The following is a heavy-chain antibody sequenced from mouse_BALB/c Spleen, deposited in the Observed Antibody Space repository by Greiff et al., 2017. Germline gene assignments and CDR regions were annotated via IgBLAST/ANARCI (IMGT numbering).Heavy chain of an antibody. V-gene: IGHV1-87*01. J-gene: IGHJ2*01. CDR2: IYPGDGDT. CDR1: GYTFTSYW. D-gene: IGHD1-2*01. CDR3: ARGTTATLDY. Sequence: LQESGAELARPGASVKLSCKASGYTFTSYWMQWVKQRPGQGLEWIGAIYPGDGDTRYTQKFKGKATLTADKSSSTAYMQLSSLASEDSAVYYSARGTTATLDYWGQGTTLTVSS.